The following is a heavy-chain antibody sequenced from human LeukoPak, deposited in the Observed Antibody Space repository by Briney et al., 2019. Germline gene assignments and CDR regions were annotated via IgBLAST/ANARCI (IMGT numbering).Heavy chain of an antibody. CDR3: ARGSQNFPYYFDY. V-gene: IGHV3-66*01. J-gene: IGHJ4*02. CDR1: GFTVSGRY. CDR2: IHGGGTT. Sequence: GGSLRLSCAASGFTVSGRYMNWVRQAPGKGLEWVSVIHGGGTTYYADSVNDRFTISRDNSKNTLYLQIDTLRVEDTAVYFCARGSQNFPYYFDYWGQGILVTVSS.